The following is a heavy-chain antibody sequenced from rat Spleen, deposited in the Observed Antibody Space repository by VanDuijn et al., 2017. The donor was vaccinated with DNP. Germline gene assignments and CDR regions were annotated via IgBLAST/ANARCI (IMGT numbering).Heavy chain of an antibody. V-gene: IGHV5-7*01. Sequence: EVLLVESDGGLVQPGRSLKLSCAVSGFTFNDYYMAWVRQAPAKGLEWVATISYNGGTPYYRDTVKGRFTISRDNAQSTLYLQMDSLRSEDTATYYCARPPQLGAGVMDAWGQGASVTVSS. CDR3: ARPPQLGAGVMDA. CDR1: GFTFNDYY. CDR2: ISYNGGTP. J-gene: IGHJ4*01. D-gene: IGHD5-1*01.